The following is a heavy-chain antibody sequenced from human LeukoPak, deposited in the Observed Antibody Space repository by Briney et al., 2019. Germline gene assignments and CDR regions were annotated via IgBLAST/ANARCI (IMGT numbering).Heavy chain of an antibody. CDR1: GGFNRRGDYY. CDR3: ARGSTMFAY. V-gene: IGHV4-30-4*01. CDR2: IYDSVST. Sequence: SETVSLTCTVCGGFNRRGDYYWTWIRQPPGKGLEWIEYIYDSVSTYYNPSLKNRVTMSVDTTKNQFALKLRSVTAADTAVYYCARGSTMFAYWGQGTLVTVSS. D-gene: IGHD4/OR15-4a*01. J-gene: IGHJ4*02.